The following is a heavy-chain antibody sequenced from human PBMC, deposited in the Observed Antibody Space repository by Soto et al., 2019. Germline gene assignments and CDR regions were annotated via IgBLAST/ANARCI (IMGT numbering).Heavy chain of an antibody. V-gene: IGHV1-69*01. CDR3: ARETYYYDSSGYPGDLGY. Sequence: QVQLVQSGAEVKKPGSSVKVSCKASGGTFSSYAISWVRQAPGQGLEWMGGIIPIFGTANYAQKFQGRVTITADESTSTAYMELSSLRSEDTVVYYCARETYYYDSSGYPGDLGYWGQGTLVTVSS. D-gene: IGHD3-22*01. J-gene: IGHJ4*02. CDR2: IIPIFGTA. CDR1: GGTFSSYA.